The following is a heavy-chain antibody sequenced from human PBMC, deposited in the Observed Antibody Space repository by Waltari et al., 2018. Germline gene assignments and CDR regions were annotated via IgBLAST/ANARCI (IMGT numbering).Heavy chain of an antibody. CDR1: GGTFSSYA. CDR2: IIPIFGTA. V-gene: IGHV1-69*01. D-gene: IGHD1-26*01. J-gene: IGHJ4*02. Sequence: QVQLVQSGAEVKKPGSSVKVSCQASGGTFSSYAISWVRRAPGQGLEWMGGIIPIFGTANYAQKFQGRVTITADESTSTAYMELSSLRSEDTAVYYCARVPPGGVGLIDYWGQGTLVTVSS. CDR3: ARVPPGGVGLIDY.